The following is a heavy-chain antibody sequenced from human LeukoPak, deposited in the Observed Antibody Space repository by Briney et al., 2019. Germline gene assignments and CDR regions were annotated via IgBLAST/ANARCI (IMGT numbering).Heavy chain of an antibody. V-gene: IGHV4-39*01. CDR1: GGSISSSSYY. Sequence: PSETLSLTCTVSGGSISSSSYYWGWIRQPPGKGLEWIGSIYYSGSTYYNPSLKSRVTISVDTSKNQFSLKLSSVTAADTAVYYCARHPVIFGVVTTADYWGQGTLVTVSS. CDR2: IYYSGST. J-gene: IGHJ4*02. D-gene: IGHD3-3*01. CDR3: ARHPVIFGVVTTADY.